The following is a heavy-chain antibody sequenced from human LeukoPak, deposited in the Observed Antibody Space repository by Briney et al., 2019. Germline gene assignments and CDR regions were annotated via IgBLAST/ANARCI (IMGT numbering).Heavy chain of an antibody. Sequence: SETLSLTCTVSGGSISSGSFYWGWIRQHPGKGLEWIGYIHYRGTTYYNTSLKSRLTISMDTSKNQFSLRLDSVTAADTAVYYCARDAPLLGAGYYFDYWGQGTLVTVSS. D-gene: IGHD6-19*01. V-gene: IGHV4-31*03. CDR1: GGSISSGSFY. J-gene: IGHJ4*02. CDR3: ARDAPLLGAGYYFDY. CDR2: IHYRGTT.